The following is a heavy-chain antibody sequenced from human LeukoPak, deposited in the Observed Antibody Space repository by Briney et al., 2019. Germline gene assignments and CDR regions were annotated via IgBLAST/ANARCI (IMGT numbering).Heavy chain of an antibody. CDR2: INPNSGGT. CDR1: GYTFTGYY. Sequence: GASVKVSCKASGYTFTGYYMHWVRQAPGQGLEWMGWINPNSGGTNYAQKFQGRVTMTRDTSISTAYMELSRLRSDDTAVYYCAVGDYYYDTRFDYWGQGTLVTVSS. J-gene: IGHJ4*02. V-gene: IGHV1-2*02. D-gene: IGHD3-22*01. CDR3: AVGDYYYDTRFDY.